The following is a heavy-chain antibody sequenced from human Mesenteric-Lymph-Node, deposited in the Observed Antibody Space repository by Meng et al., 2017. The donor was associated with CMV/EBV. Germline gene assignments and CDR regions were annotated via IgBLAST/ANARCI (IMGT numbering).Heavy chain of an antibody. J-gene: IGHJ6*02. CDR1: GGSFSGYY. V-gene: IGHV4-59*01. D-gene: IGHD3-3*01. Sequence: SETLSLTCAVYGGSFSGYYWSWIRQPPGKGLEWIGYIYYSGSTNYNPSLKSRVTISVDTSKNQFSLKLSSVTAADTAVYYCARADVTIFGVVIRGFGMDVWGQGTTVTVSS. CDR2: IYYSGST. CDR3: ARADVTIFGVVIRGFGMDV.